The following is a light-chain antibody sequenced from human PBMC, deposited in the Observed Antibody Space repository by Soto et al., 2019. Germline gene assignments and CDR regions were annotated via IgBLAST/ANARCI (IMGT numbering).Light chain of an antibody. CDR1: QSVSRTY. J-gene: IGKJ1*01. V-gene: IGKV3-20*01. CDR2: GAS. CDR3: QQYVSSPRT. Sequence: EIVLTQSPGTLSLSPGERATLSRRASQSVSRTYLAWYQQKPGQAPRLLIYGASSRATGIPDRFSGSGSGTDFTLTISRLEPEDFAVYYCQQYVSSPRTFGQGTKVDIK.